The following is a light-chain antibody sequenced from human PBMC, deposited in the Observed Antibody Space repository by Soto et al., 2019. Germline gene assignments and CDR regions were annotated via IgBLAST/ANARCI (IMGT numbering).Light chain of an antibody. V-gene: IGLV2-14*01. Sequence: QSALTQPASVSGSPGQSITISCTGTSSDIGNYNYVSWYQQPPGKAPKLIIYEVTNRPSGVSNRFSGSKSGNTASLTISGLQAEDEADYYCTSYASGSTLVVFGGGTKVTVL. J-gene: IGLJ2*01. CDR3: TSYASGSTLVV. CDR1: SSDIGNYNY. CDR2: EVT.